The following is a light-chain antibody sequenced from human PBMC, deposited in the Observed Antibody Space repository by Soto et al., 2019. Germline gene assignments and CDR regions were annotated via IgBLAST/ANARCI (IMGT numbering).Light chain of an antibody. CDR1: SSDVGGYKF. CDR2: EVS. Sequence: QSGLTDPAGVFCSPGQSITFACSGTSSDVGGYKFVSLYEQHPGKAPKLMIYEVSSRPSGVSNRFSGSKSGNTASLTISGLQPEDEADYYCSSYPTSTTVVFGTGTKVTV. J-gene: IGLJ1*01. V-gene: IGLV2-14*03. CDR3: SSYPTSTTVV.